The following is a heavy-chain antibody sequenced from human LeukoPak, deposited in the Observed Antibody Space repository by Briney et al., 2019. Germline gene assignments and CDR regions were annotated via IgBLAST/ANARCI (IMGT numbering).Heavy chain of an antibody. V-gene: IGHV3-64D*06. CDR1: GFTFSSYA. CDR2: ISSNAGST. J-gene: IGHJ4*02. D-gene: IGHD2-21*02. CDR3: VKTAYCGGDCNIYFDY. Sequence: GGSLRLSCSASGFTFSSYAMHWVRQAPGKGLEFVSAISSNAGSTYYADSVKARFTISRDNSKNTVYLQMNSLRTEDTAVYYCVKTAYCGGDCNIYFDYWGQGTLVTVSS.